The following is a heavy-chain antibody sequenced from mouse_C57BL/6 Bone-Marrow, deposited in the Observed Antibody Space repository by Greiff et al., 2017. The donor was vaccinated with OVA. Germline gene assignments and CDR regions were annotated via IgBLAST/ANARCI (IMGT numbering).Heavy chain of an antibody. CDR3: ARDDYYGSYYFDY. CDR2: ISYDGSN. CDR1: GYSITSGYY. D-gene: IGHD1-1*01. V-gene: IGHV3-6*01. Sequence: EVHLVESGPGLVKPSQSLSLTCSVTGYSITSGYYWNWIRQFPGNKLEWMGYISYDGSNNYNPSLKNRISITRDTSKNQFFLKLNSVTTEDTATYYCARDDYYGSYYFDYWGQGTTLTVSS. J-gene: IGHJ2*01.